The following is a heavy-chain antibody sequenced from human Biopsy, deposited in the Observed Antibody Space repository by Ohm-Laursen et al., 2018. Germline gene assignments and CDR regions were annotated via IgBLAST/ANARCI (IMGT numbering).Heavy chain of an antibody. CDR2: IYYSGST. D-gene: IGHD3-10*01. CDR3: ARQEFATSPLDY. V-gene: IGHV4-39*01. CDR1: GGSISRSSYY. Sequence: GTLSLTCTVTGGSISRSSYYWDWIRQPPGKGLEWIGSIYYSGSTYYNPSLKSRVTISADRSNNQFSLKLTSVTAADTAMYYCARQEFATSPLDYWGQGSLVTVSS. J-gene: IGHJ4*02.